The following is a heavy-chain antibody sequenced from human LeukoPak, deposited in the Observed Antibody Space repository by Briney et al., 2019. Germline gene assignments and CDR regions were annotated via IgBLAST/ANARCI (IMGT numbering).Heavy chain of an antibody. Sequence: ASVKVSCKASGYTFTSYDINWVRQATGQGPEWMGWMNPNSGNTGYAQKFQGRVTMTRNTSISTAYMELSSLRSEDTAVYYCARGSYYYGSGSYIDYWGQGTLVTVSS. J-gene: IGHJ4*02. CDR1: GYTFTSYD. CDR3: ARGSYYYGSGSYIDY. CDR2: MNPNSGNT. D-gene: IGHD3-10*01. V-gene: IGHV1-8*01.